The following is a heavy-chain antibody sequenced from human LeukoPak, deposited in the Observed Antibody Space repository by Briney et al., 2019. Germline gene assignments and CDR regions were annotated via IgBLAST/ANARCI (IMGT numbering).Heavy chain of an antibody. V-gene: IGHV3-30-3*01. CDR3: ARAREMATISPLGY. D-gene: IGHD5-24*01. CDR1: GFTFSSYA. Sequence: GGSLRLSCAASGFTFSSYAMHWVRQAPGKGLEWVAVISYDGSNKYYADSVKGRFTISRDNSKNTLYLQMNSLRAEDTAVYYCARAREMATISPLGYWGQGTLVTVSS. J-gene: IGHJ4*02. CDR2: ISYDGSNK.